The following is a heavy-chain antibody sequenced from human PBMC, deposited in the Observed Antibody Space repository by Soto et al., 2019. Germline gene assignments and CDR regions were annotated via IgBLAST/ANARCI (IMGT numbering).Heavy chain of an antibody. J-gene: IGHJ4*02. D-gene: IGHD1-26*01. CDR1: GFTFRTYG. V-gene: IGHV3-33*01. CDR3: ARGRVDGGELDL. Sequence: ESGGGVVQPGRSLRLSCAASGFTFRTYGMYWVRQAPGKVLEGVAIIWYDASNKYYADSEKGRFTISRDNSENTLYLQMNSLRAEDTAVYYCARGRVDGGELDLWGQGTLVTVSS. CDR2: IWYDASNK.